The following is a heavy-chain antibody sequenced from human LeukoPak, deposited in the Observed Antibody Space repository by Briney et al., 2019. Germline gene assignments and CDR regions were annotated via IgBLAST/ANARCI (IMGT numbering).Heavy chain of an antibody. Sequence: SETLSLTCTVSGGSISSYYWSWIRQPPGKGLEWIGYIYYSGSTYYNPSLKSRVTISVDRSKNQFSLKLSSVTAADTAVYYCARGSDCSSTSCYFPLDYWGQGTLVTVSS. CDR2: IYYSGST. D-gene: IGHD2-2*01. CDR3: ARGSDCSSTSCYFPLDY. CDR1: GGSISSYY. J-gene: IGHJ4*02. V-gene: IGHV4-59*12.